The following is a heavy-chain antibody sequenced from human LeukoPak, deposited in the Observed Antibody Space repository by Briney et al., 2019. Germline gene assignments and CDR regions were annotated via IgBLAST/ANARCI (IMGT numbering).Heavy chain of an antibody. D-gene: IGHD6-13*01. V-gene: IGHV3-9*03. J-gene: IGHJ3*01. CDR1: GFTFDDYA. CDR2: ISWASGSL. CDR3: AKDRQKGSRLTAAGDAFDV. Sequence: GGSLRLSCIGSGFTFDDYAMHWVRQVPGKGLEWVSGISWASGSLAYADSVQGRFTVSRDNAKNSLYLQMNSLRSEDMALYYCAKDRQKGSRLTAAGDAFDVWRQETMVIVSS.